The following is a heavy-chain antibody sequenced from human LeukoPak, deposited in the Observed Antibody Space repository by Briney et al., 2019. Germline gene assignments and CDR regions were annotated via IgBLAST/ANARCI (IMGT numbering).Heavy chain of an antibody. CDR3: ARDANYHVNSDYYDAFDI. D-gene: IGHD3-22*01. CDR2: IRGDESRK. J-gene: IGHJ3*02. V-gene: IGHV3-7*01. Sequence: QPGGSLRLSCTASDFSFSNYWMTWLRQAPGKGLEWVANIRGDESRKYYLDSVTGRFTISRDNAKNSLYLQMNSLRAEDTAVYYCARDANYHVNSDYYDAFDIWSQGTMVTVSS. CDR1: DFSFSNYW.